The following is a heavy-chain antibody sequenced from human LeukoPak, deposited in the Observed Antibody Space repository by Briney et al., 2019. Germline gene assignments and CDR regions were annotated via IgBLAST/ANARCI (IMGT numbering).Heavy chain of an antibody. J-gene: IGHJ4*02. Sequence: APVKVSCKASGYTFTGYYMHWVRQAPGQGLEWMGWINPNSGGTNYAQKFQGRVTMTRDTSISTAYMELSRLRSDDTAVYYCAIDPPILRWSFDYWGQGTLVTVSS. CDR1: GYTFTGYY. CDR2: INPNSGGT. D-gene: IGHD4-23*01. V-gene: IGHV1-2*02. CDR3: AIDPPILRWSFDY.